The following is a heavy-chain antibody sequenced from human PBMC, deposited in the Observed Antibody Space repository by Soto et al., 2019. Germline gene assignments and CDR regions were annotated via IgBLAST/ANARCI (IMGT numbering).Heavy chain of an antibody. D-gene: IGHD3-3*01. V-gene: IGHV4-39*01. Sequence: PSETLSLTCTVSCGSISSSSYNWRRIRQPPGKGLEWIGCINYSRCTYYNPSLKSRVTISVDTSKNQFSLKLSSVTAADTAVYYCARHDVLEWLLSNWFDPWGQGTLVTVS. CDR1: CGSISSSSYN. CDR2: INYSRCT. J-gene: IGHJ5*02. CDR3: ARHDVLEWLLSNWFDP.